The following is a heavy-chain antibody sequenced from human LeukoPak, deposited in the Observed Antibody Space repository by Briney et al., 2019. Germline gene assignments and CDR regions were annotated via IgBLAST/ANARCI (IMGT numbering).Heavy chain of an antibody. J-gene: IGHJ3*02. CDR2: ISAYNGNT. Sequence: ASVKVSCKTSGYTFISYVITWVRQAPGQGLEWMGWISAYNGNTNYAQKLQGRVTMTTDTSTSTAYMELRSLRSDDAAVYYCARGFYDSGIYKNAFDIWGQGTMVTVSS. CDR1: GYTFISYV. V-gene: IGHV1-18*04. CDR3: ARGFYDSGIYKNAFDI. D-gene: IGHD3-22*01.